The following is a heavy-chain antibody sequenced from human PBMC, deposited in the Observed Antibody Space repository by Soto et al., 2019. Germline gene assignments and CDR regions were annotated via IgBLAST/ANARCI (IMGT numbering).Heavy chain of an antibody. J-gene: IGHJ6*02. V-gene: IGHV5-10-1*01. CDR1: GYSFTSYW. Sequence: LGESLKISCKGSGYSFTSYWISWVRQMPGKGLEWMGRIDPSDSYTNYSPSFQGHVTISADKSISTAYLQWSSLKASDTAMYYCARQPRDSTIFGVVPYYYGMDVWGQGTTVTVSS. CDR3: ARQPRDSTIFGVVPYYYGMDV. CDR2: IDPSDSYT. D-gene: IGHD3-3*01.